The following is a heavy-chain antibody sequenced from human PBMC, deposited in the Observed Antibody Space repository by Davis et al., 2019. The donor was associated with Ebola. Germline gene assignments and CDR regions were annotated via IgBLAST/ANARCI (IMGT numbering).Heavy chain of an antibody. J-gene: IGHJ6*02. Sequence: PGGSLRLSCAASGFTFSRYSMNWVRQAPGKGLEWVSSISSSSSYIYYADSVKGRFTISRDNSKNTLYLQMNSLRAEDTAVYYCAKDLDSPDFPYYYGMDVWGQGTTVTVSS. CDR2: ISSSSSYI. CDR3: AKDLDSPDFPYYYGMDV. V-gene: IGHV3-21*04. D-gene: IGHD2/OR15-2a*01. CDR1: GFTFSRYS.